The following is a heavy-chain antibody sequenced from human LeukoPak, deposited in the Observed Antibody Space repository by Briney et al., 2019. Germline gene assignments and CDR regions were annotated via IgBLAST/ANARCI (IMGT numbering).Heavy chain of an antibody. D-gene: IGHD3-10*01. CDR3: ARDYGSGNYEV. CDR2: MHTSGST. Sequence: SETLSLTCTVSGGSIRNYYWNWIRQPAGKGLEWIGRMHTSGSTNYNPSLKSRLTLSVDTSKNQFSLKLRSVTAADTAVYYCARDYGSGNYEVWGQGTLVTVSS. CDR1: GGSIRNYY. V-gene: IGHV4-4*07. J-gene: IGHJ4*02.